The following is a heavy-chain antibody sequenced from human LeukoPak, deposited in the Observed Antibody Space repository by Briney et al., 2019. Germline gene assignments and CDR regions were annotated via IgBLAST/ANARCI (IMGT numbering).Heavy chain of an antibody. J-gene: IGHJ4*02. V-gene: IGHV3-74*01. Sequence: GSLRLSCAASGFTVSDNYMSWVRQAPGKGLVWVSHINSDGSSTTYADSVKGRFTISRDNAKNTLYLQMNSLRAEDTAVYYCARAGRGLRYFDWLTYDYWGQGTLVTVSS. D-gene: IGHD3-9*01. CDR1: GFTVSDNY. CDR2: INSDGSST. CDR3: ARAGRGLRYFDWLTYDY.